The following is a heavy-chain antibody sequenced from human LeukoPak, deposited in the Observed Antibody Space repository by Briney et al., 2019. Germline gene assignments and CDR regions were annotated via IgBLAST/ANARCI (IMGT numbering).Heavy chain of an antibody. CDR3: ARSPYSSSWYYYYYYYMDV. CDR1: GFTFSSYW. J-gene: IGHJ6*03. V-gene: IGHV3-7*01. D-gene: IGHD6-6*01. Sequence: PGGSLRLSCAASGFTFSSYWMSWVRQAPGKGLEWVANIKQDGGEKYYVDSVKGRFTISRDNAKNSLYLQMNSLRAEDTAVYYCARSPYSSSWYYYYYYYMDVWGKGTTVTVSS. CDR2: IKQDGGEK.